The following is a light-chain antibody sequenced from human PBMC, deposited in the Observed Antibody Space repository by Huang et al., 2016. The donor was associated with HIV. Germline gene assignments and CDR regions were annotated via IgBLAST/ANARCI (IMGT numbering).Light chain of an antibody. CDR2: LGS. V-gene: IGKV2-28*01. CDR1: QSLRHRNGLNY. CDR3: MESLQAPYT. Sequence: DAIMTQSPLSLPVPPGEPASISCRSSQSLRHRNGLNYLDWYLQKPGRSPQLLFHLGSSRASGVPDRFSGGGSGTDCSLNISSVGAEDAGIYYCMESLQAPYTFGQGTKLEI. J-gene: IGKJ2*01.